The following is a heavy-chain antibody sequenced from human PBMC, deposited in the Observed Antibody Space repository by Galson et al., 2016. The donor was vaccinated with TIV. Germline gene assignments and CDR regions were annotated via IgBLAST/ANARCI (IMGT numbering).Heavy chain of an antibody. V-gene: IGHV3-30*01. CDR3: ARDRGSIVATTLDY. Sequence: SLRLSCAASGFTFSSYAMHWVRQAPGKGLEWVAVISYDGSNKYYADSVKGRFTISRDNSKNTLYLQMNSLRAEDTAVYYCARDRGSIVATTLDYWAQGTRVNVSS. J-gene: IGHJ4*02. CDR2: ISYDGSNK. D-gene: IGHD5-12*01. CDR1: GFTFSSYA.